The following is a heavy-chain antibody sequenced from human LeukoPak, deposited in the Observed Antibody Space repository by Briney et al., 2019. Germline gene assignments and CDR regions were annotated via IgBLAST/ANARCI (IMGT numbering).Heavy chain of an antibody. D-gene: IGHD6-13*01. CDR1: GYTFTSYD. J-gene: IGHJ4*02. V-gene: IGHV1-69*05. CDR3: ARAGSSWYRFDY. CDR2: IIPIFGTA. Sequence: SVKVSCKASGYTFTSYDINWVRQATGQGLEWMGRIIPIFGTANYAQKFQGRVTITTDESTSTAYMELSSLRSEDTAVYYCARAGSSWYRFDYWGQGTLVTVSS.